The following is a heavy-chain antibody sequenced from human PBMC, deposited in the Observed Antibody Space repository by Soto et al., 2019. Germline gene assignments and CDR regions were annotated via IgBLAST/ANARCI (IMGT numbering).Heavy chain of an antibody. Sequence: PGGSLRLSCAASGFTFSSYGMHWVRQAPGKGLEWVAVIWYDGSNKYYADSVKGRFTISRDNSKNTLYLQMNSLRAEDTAVYYCARGRRRPGYDSSGYYAGVDYWGQGTLVTVCS. D-gene: IGHD3-22*01. J-gene: IGHJ4*02. CDR3: ARGRRRPGYDSSGYYAGVDY. CDR1: GFTFSSYG. CDR2: IWYDGSNK. V-gene: IGHV3-33*01.